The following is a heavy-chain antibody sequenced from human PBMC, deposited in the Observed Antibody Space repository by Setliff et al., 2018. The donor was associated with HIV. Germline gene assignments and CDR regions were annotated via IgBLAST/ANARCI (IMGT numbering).Heavy chain of an antibody. CDR3: AIDGAGGWLRPMPDY. J-gene: IGHJ4*02. CDR1: GYTFTNYG. CDR2: ISPYNGRT. V-gene: IGHV1-18*01. D-gene: IGHD5-12*01. Sequence: ASVKVSCKASGYTFTNYGICWVRQAPGHGLEWMGWISPYNGRTENDDKVQGRVTITADESTSTAYMELSSLRSEDTAVYYCAIDGAGGWLRPMPDYWGQGTLVTV.